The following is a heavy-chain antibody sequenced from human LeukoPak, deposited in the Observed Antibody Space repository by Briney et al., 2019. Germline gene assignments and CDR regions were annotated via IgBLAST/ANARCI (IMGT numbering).Heavy chain of an antibody. V-gene: IGHV1-18*01. Sequence: ASVKVSCKASVYTFTSYGISWVRQAPGQGLEWMGWISAYNGNTNYAQKLQCRVTMTTDTSTSTAYMELRSLGSDDTAVYYCARPSGYYLLMGYWGQGTLVTVSS. D-gene: IGHD3-22*01. CDR3: ARPSGYYLLMGY. J-gene: IGHJ4*02. CDR2: ISAYNGNT. CDR1: VYTFTSYG.